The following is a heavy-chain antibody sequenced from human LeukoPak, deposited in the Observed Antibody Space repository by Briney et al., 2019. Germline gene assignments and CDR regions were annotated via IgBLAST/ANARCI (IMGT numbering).Heavy chain of an antibody. D-gene: IGHD4-11*01. CDR2: IKQDGGEK. Sequence: PGGSLRLSCAASGFSFSSYWMSWVRQAPGKGPEWVANIKQDGGEKYHVDSVKGRFTISRDNAKNSLYLQMNSLRVEDTAVYYCAREDHSNYNYWGRGTLVTVSS. V-gene: IGHV3-7*01. J-gene: IGHJ4*02. CDR3: AREDHSNYNY. CDR1: GFSFSSYW.